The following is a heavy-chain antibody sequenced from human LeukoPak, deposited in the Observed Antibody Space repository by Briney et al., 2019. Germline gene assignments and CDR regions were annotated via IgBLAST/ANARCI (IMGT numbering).Heavy chain of an antibody. Sequence: GGSLRLSCAASGVTFGTHAMTWVRQTPGKGLEWVSGMTGRGDTSYYADSVKGRFTISRDNSKNTLFLQMNSLRAEDTAVYYCAKLAGIRGWFVYYFDYWGQGTLVTVS. J-gene: IGHJ4*02. D-gene: IGHD6-19*01. CDR2: MTGRGDTS. CDR3: AKLAGIRGWFVYYFDY. V-gene: IGHV3-23*01. CDR1: GVTFGTHA.